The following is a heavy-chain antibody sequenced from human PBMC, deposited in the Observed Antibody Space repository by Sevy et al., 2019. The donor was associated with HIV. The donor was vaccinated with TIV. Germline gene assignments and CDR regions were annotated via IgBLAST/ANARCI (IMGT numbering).Heavy chain of an antibody. Sequence: GGSLRLSCAASGFSLSIYWMSWVRQAPGKGLEWVATMKQDGSEEDYVGSVKGRFTISRDNAKNSLFLQMNSLSAEDTAVYYCVREGLGGYSYSLYYWGHGTLVTVSS. CDR3: VREGLGGYSYSLYY. D-gene: IGHD5-18*01. CDR1: GFSLSIYW. J-gene: IGHJ4*01. CDR2: MKQDGSEE. V-gene: IGHV3-7*01.